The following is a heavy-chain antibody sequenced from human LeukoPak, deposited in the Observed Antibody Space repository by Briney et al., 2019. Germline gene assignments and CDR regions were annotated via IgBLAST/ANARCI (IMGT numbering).Heavy chain of an antibody. CDR1: GGSISSYY. D-gene: IGHD1-1*01. CDR2: ISSSGSTI. Sequence: LSLTCTVSGGSISSYYMSWIRQAPGKGLEWVSYISSSGSTIYYADSVKGRFTISRDNAKNSLYLQMNSLRAEDTAVYYCARARSRQHYYYYMDVWGKGTTVTVSS. J-gene: IGHJ6*03. V-gene: IGHV3-11*04. CDR3: ARARSRQHYYYYMDV.